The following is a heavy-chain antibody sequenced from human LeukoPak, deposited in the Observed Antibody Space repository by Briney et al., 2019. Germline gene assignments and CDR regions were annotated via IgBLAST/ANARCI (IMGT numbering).Heavy chain of an antibody. D-gene: IGHD2-2*01. CDR3: ARLGCSSNSCLAYPRYYYYYMDV. Sequence: GVSLQSSCKGSGYIFTNYWIAWVRQVPGKGLGWIGMTYPVNSDTIYTPSFQGQVTISVDKSISTAYLQWSSLKASDTAMYYCARLGCSSNSCLAYPRYYYYYMDVWGKGTTVTVSS. J-gene: IGHJ6*03. CDR2: TYPVNSDT. CDR1: GYIFTNYW. V-gene: IGHV5-51*01.